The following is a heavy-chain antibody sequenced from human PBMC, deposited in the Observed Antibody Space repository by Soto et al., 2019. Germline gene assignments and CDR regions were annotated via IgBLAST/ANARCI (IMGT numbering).Heavy chain of an antibody. CDR2: IIPIFGTA. CDR3: ARVVVVPAAILYYYYGMDV. D-gene: IGHD2-2*01. Sequence: SVKVSCKAPGGTFSSYAISWVRQAPGQGLEWMGGIIPIFGTANYAQKFQGRVTITADESTSTAYMELSSLRSEDTAVYYCARVVVVPAAILYYYYGMDVWGQGTTVTVSS. CDR1: GGTFSSYA. J-gene: IGHJ6*02. V-gene: IGHV1-69*13.